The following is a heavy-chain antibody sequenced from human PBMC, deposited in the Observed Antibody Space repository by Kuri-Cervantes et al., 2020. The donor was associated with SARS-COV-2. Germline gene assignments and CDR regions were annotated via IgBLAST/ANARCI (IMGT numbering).Heavy chain of an antibody. J-gene: IGHJ4*02. CDR2: INPSGGST. Sequence: GGSLRLSCKASGHTFTSYYMHWVRQAPGQGLEWMGIINPSGGSTSYAQKFQGRVTMTRDTSTSTAYMELRSLRSDDTAVYYCARDLLGRVDTAMDHQYYFDYWGQGTLVTVSS. CDR1: GHTFTSYY. CDR3: ARDLLGRVDTAMDHQYYFDY. V-gene: IGHV1-46*01. D-gene: IGHD5-18*01.